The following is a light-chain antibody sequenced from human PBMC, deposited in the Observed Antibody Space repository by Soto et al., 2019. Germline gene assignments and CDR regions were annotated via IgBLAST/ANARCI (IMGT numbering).Light chain of an antibody. CDR3: SSYTSSSTRVV. Sequence: QSALTQPASVSGSPGQSITISRTGTSSDVGGYNYVSWYQHHPGKAPKLMIYEVTNRPSGISNRFSGSKSGNTASLTISGLQAEDEADYYCSSYTSSSTRVVFGGGTKLTVL. CDR1: SSDVGGYNY. CDR2: EVT. V-gene: IGLV2-14*01. J-gene: IGLJ2*01.